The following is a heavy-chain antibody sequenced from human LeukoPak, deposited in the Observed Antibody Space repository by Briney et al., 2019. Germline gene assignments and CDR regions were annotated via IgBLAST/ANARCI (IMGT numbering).Heavy chain of an antibody. CDR1: GFTFSSYS. D-gene: IGHD3-10*01. CDR2: ISSSSSTI. J-gene: IGHJ6*02. V-gene: IGHV3-48*01. CDR3: ASPGSGSFYYYYGMDV. Sequence: GGSLRLSCAASGFTFSSYSMNWVRQAPGEGLEWVSYISSSSSTIYYADSVKGRFTISRDNAKNSLYLQMNSLRAEDTAVYYCASPGSGSFYYYYGMDVWGQGTTVTVSS.